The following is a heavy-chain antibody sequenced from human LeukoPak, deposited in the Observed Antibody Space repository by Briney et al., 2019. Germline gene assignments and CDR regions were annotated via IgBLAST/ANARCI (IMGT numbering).Heavy chain of an antibody. CDR2: INPNSGGT. J-gene: IGHJ4*02. CDR3: ARLDSEYSSSSGDY. CDR1: GYTFTGYY. V-gene: IGHV1-2*02. Sequence: GASVKVSYKASGYTFTGYYMHWVRQAPGQGLEWMGWINPNSGGTNYAQKFQGRVTMTRDTSISTAYMELSRLRSDDTAVYYCARLDSEYSSSSGDYWGQGTLVTVSS. D-gene: IGHD6-6*01.